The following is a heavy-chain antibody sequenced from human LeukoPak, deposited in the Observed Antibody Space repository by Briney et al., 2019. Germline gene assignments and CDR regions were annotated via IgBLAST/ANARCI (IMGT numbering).Heavy chain of an antibody. CDR2: IYTSGYT. V-gene: IGHV4-4*07. Sequence: SETLSLTCTVSGGSISDYYWSWIRQSAGKGLEWIGRIYTSGYTIYNPSLKGRVTMSIDTFKNQLSLNLNSVTAADTAVYYCARGHCSYSSCLTHYYYYYMDVWGKGTTVTVSS. D-gene: IGHD2-2*01. J-gene: IGHJ6*03. CDR3: ARGHCSYSSCLTHYYYYYMDV. CDR1: GGSISDYY.